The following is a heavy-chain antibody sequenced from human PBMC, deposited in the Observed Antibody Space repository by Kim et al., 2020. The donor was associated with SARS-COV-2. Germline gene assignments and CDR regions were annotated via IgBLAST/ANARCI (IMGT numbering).Heavy chain of an antibody. V-gene: IGHV3-11*01. CDR1: GFTFSDYY. D-gene: IGHD1-1*01. Sequence: GGSLRLSCAASGFTFSDYYMTWIRQAPGGGLEWVSYISTSGSMTFYADSVKGRFTISRDNAENSLFLQMNNLTVDDTAVYYCAKRTAYPYYFDFWGQGTLVTVSS. CDR2: ISTSGSMT. CDR3: AKRTAYPYYFDF. J-gene: IGHJ4*02.